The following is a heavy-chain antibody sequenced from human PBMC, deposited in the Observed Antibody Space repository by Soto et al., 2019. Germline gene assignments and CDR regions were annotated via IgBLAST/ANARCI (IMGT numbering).Heavy chain of an antibody. CDR1: GGSISSGGYS. Sequence: PSETLSLTCAVSGGSISSGGYSWSWIRQPPGKGLEWIGYIYHSGSTYYNPSLKSRVTISVDRSKNQFSLKLSSVTAADTAVYYCARGVLERSGTAFDIWGQGTMVTVSS. CDR3: ARGVLERSGTAFDI. D-gene: IGHD1-1*01. J-gene: IGHJ3*02. CDR2: IYHSGST. V-gene: IGHV4-30-2*01.